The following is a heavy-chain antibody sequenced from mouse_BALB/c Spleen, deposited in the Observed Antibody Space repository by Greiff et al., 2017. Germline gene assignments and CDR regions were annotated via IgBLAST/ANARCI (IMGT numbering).Heavy chain of an antibody. D-gene: IGHD1-1*01. CDR3: ARDYYGSSHFDY. J-gene: IGHJ2*01. V-gene: IGHV5-6-5*01. CDR2: ISSGGST. Sequence: EVMLVESGGGLVQPGGSLKLSCAASGFTFSSYAMSWVRQTPEKRLEWVASISSGGSTYYPDSVKGRFTISRDNARNILYLQMSSLRSEDTAMYYCARDYYGSSHFDYWGQGTTLTVSS. CDR1: GFTFSSYA.